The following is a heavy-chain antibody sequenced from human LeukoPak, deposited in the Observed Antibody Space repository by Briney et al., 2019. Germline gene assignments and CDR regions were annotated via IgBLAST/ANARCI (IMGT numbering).Heavy chain of an antibody. V-gene: IGHV4-31*02. D-gene: IGHD3-10*01. CDR2: IYYSGST. J-gene: IGHJ4*02. Sequence: YWIGWVRQMPGKGLEWIGYIYYSGSTYYNPSLKSRVTISVDTSKNQFSLKLSSVTAADTAVYYCARTVIRDYFDYWGQGTLVTVSS. CDR3: ARTVIRDYFDY. CDR1: Y.